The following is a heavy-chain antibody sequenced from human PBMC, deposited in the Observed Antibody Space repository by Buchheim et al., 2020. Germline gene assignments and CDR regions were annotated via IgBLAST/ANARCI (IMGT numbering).Heavy chain of an antibody. J-gene: IGHJ4*02. CDR2: ISYDGSNK. Sequence: VQLVESGGGVVQPGRSLRLSCAASGFTFSSYGMHWVRQAPGKGLEWVAVISYDGSNKYYADSVKGRFTISRDNSKNTLYLQMNSLRAEDTAVYYCAKEPGATMISADYWGQGTL. CDR3: AKEPGATMISADY. D-gene: IGHD3-22*01. CDR1: GFTFSSYG. V-gene: IGHV3-30*18.